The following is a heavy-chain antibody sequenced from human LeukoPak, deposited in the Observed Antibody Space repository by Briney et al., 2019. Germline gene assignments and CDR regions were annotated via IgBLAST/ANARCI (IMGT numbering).Heavy chain of an antibody. CDR1: GFTFSSYW. CDR3: ARAAYSSTWYSRYFDL. V-gene: IGHV3-7*01. J-gene: IGHJ2*01. CDR2: IKQDGSEK. Sequence: GGSLRLSCAASGFTFSSYWMSWVRQAPGKGLEWVANIKQDGSEKYYVDSVKGRFTISRENAKNSLYLQMNSLRAGDTAAYYCARAAYSSTWYSRYFDLWGRGTLVTVSS. D-gene: IGHD6-13*01.